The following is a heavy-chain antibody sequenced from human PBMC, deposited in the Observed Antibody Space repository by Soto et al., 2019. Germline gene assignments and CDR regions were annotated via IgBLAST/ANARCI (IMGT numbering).Heavy chain of an antibody. CDR3: AREGDYHSSTGYRPHGY. CDR2: MYNSGIT. J-gene: IGHJ4*02. Sequence: QVQLQESGPGLVEPSQTLSLTCTVSGGSIGGFDWSWIRQHPGKGLEWLGYMYNSGITSYNPSLQSRVAFSMDTSKNQFSLRLNSVTVADTAVYYCAREGDYHSSTGYRPHGYWGQGILVTVSS. V-gene: IGHV4-31*03. D-gene: IGHD3-22*01. CDR1: GGSIGGFD.